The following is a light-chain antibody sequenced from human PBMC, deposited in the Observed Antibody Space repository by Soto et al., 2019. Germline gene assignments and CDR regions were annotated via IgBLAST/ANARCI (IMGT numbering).Light chain of an antibody. Sequence: EIMMTQSPDTLSVSPGDRATVSCRASQSISSDFAWFQLKPGQAPRLIIYGASTRAPDVPDRFSGSGSGTEFTLTISSLQSEDFSVYYCQQYNNRPYTFGQGTKLEIK. V-gene: IGKV3-15*01. CDR3: QQYNNRPYT. CDR2: GAS. J-gene: IGKJ2*01. CDR1: QSISSD.